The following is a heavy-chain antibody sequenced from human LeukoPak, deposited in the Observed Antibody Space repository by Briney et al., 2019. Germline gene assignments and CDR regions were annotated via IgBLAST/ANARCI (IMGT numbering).Heavy chain of an antibody. Sequence: AGGSLRLSCAASGFTFSSYAMSWVRQAPGKGLEWVSAISGSGGSTYYADSVKGRFTISRDNSKNTLYLQMNSLRAEDTAVYYCAKDRPYDYVWGSYGVLFDYWGQGTLVTVSS. D-gene: IGHD3-16*01. CDR2: ISGSGGST. J-gene: IGHJ4*02. V-gene: IGHV3-23*01. CDR3: AKDRPYDYVWGSYGVLFDY. CDR1: GFTFSSYA.